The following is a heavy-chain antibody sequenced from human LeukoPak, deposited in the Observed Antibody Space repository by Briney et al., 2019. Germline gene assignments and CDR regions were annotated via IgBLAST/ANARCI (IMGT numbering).Heavy chain of an antibody. CDR2: IIPIFGTA. J-gene: IGHJ6*03. V-gene: IGHV1-69*05. CDR3: ASRGNQDYYYYYYMDV. Sequence: SVKVSCKASGGTFSSYAISWVRQAPGQGLEWMGGIIPIFGTANYAQKFQGRVTITTDESTSTAYMELSSLRSEDTAVYYCASRGNQDYYYYYYMDVWGKGTTVTVSS. D-gene: IGHD1-14*01. CDR1: GGTFSSYA.